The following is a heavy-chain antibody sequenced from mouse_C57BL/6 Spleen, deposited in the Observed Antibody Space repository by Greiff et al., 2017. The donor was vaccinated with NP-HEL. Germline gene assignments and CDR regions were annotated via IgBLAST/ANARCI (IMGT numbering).Heavy chain of an antibody. D-gene: IGHD2-5*01. CDR2: IRNKANGYTT. CDR1: GFTFTDYY. CDR3: ARYNYYSNYPYAMDY. V-gene: IGHV7-3*01. Sequence: EVKLVESGGGLVQPGGSLSLSCAASGFTFTDYYMSWVRQPPGKALEWLGFIRNKANGYTTEYSASVKGRFTISRDNSQSILYLQMNALRAEDSATYYCARYNYYSNYPYAMDYWGQGTSVTVSS. J-gene: IGHJ4*01.